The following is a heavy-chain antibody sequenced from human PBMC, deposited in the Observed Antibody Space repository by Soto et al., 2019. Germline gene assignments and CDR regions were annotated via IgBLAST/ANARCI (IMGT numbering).Heavy chain of an antibody. CDR1: RAFINSGGFY. V-gene: IGHV4-31*01. CDR3: VSGGIAGHWFDP. D-gene: IGHD2-15*01. Sequence: QVQLQESGPGLVKPSQTLSLTCSVSRAFINSGGFYYSWIRQPPGKGLEWLGYIFHSGSTLYNPSPXGXXTLSADTSRNQSSLHLTSVTAAATAVYYCVSGGIAGHWFDPWGQGILVTVSS. CDR2: IFHSGST. J-gene: IGHJ5*02.